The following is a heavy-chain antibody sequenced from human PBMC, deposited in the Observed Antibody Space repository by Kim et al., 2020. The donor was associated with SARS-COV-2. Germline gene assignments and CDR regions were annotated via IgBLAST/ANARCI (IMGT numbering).Heavy chain of an antibody. CDR2: INPSGGST. J-gene: IGHJ6*02. Sequence: ASVKVSCKASGYTFTSYYMHWVRQAPGQGLEWMGIINPSGGSTSYAQKFQGRVTMTRDTSTSTVYMELSSLRSEDTAVYYCARARLGICTNGVCYHGMDVWGQGTTVTVSS. CDR3: ARARLGICTNGVCYHGMDV. D-gene: IGHD2-8*01. V-gene: IGHV1-46*01. CDR1: GYTFTSYY.